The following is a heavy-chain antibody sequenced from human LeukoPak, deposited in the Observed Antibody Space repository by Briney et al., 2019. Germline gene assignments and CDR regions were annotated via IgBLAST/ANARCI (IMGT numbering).Heavy chain of an antibody. CDR2: ISSSGSTI. J-gene: IGHJ4*02. V-gene: IGHV3-48*03. Sequence: PGGSLRLSCAASGFTFSSYEMNWVRQAPGKGLEWVSYISSSGSTIYYADSVKVRFTISRDNAKNSFYLQMNGLLVEDTAVYSWVREWAGGLAAAGTRIEGSYWGQGTQVIVSS. CDR3: VREWAGGLAAAGTRIEGSY. CDR1: GFTFSSYE. D-gene: IGHD6-13*01.